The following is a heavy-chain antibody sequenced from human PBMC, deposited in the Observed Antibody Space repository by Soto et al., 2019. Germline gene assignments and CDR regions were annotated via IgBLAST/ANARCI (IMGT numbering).Heavy chain of an antibody. J-gene: IGHJ5*02. V-gene: IGHV1-3*01. CDR1: AYTFPECA. Sequence: ASLKVSCKTSAYTFPECAMHWVRQAPGQSLEWMGWINPATGNIKYLQKFEGRVTITRDTSASTVYMDLRSLKSEDTAVYYCTREGAVAGNWLDPWGQGTLVTVSS. CDR2: INPATGNI. D-gene: IGHD6-19*01. CDR3: TREGAVAGNWLDP.